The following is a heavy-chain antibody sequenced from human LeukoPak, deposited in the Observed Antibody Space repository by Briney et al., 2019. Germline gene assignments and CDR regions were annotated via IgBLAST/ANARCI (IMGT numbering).Heavy chain of an antibody. Sequence: SETLSLTCTVSGASISNYYWSWIRQPPGKGLEWIGYIYYSGSTNYKPSLKSRVTISVDTSKNQFSLKLSSVTAADTAVYYCARGGYYGSGNDFRFDPWGQGTLVTVSS. J-gene: IGHJ5*02. CDR3: ARGGYYGSGNDFRFDP. CDR2: IYYSGST. CDR1: GASISNYY. V-gene: IGHV4-59*01. D-gene: IGHD3-10*01.